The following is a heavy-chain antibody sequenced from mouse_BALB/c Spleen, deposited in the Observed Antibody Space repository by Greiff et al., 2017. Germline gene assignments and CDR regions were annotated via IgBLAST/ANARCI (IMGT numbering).Heavy chain of an antibody. Sequence: EVMLVESGGGLVQPGGSRKLSCAASGFTFSSFGMHWVRQAPEKGLEWVAYISSGSSTIYYADTVKGRFTISRDNPKNTLFLQMTSLRSEDTAMYYCARSGPYSSLAYWGQGTLVTVSA. J-gene: IGHJ3*01. CDR1: GFTFSSFG. V-gene: IGHV5-17*02. CDR2: ISSGSSTI. CDR3: ARSGPYSSLAY. D-gene: IGHD1-3*01.